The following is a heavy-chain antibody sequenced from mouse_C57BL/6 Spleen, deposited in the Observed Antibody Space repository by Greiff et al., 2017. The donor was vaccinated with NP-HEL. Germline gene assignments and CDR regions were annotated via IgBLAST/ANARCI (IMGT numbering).Heavy chain of an antibody. CDR3: ARGGGYDGYAMDY. D-gene: IGHD2-2*01. CDR2: ISDGGSYT. V-gene: IGHV5-4*01. J-gene: IGHJ4*01. CDR1: GFTFSSYA. Sequence: EVHLVESGGGLVKPGGSLKLSCAASGFTFSSYAMSWVRQTPEKRLEWVATISDGGSYTYYPDNVKGRFTMSRDNAKNNLYMQMSHLKSEDTAMYYCARGGGYDGYAMDYWGQGTSVTVSS.